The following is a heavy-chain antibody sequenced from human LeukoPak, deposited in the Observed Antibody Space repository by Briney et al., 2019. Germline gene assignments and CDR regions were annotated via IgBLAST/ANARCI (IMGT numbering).Heavy chain of an antibody. CDR3: ARDYGYSSSGMDV. D-gene: IGHD6-13*01. CDR2: INWNGGST. J-gene: IGHJ6*04. CDR1: GFTFDDYG. V-gene: IGHV3-20*01. Sequence: GGSLRLSCAASGFTFDDYGMSWVRQAPGKGLEWVSGINWNGGSTGYADSVKGRFTISRDNAKNSLYLQMNSLRAEDTALYHCARDYGYSSSGMDVWGKGNTVTVSS.